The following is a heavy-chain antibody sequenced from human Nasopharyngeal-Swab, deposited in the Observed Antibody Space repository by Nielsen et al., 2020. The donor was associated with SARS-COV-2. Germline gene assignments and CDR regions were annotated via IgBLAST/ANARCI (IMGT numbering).Heavy chain of an antibody. CDR1: VYTFTTYW. CDR2: IDPSDSDT. J-gene: IGHJ3*02. D-gene: IGHD6-13*01. V-gene: IGHV5-10-1*01. CDR3: GRVSSSWPHDAFDI. Sequence: GESLKISCKGSVYTFTTYWISWVRRMPGKGLEWMGRIDPSDSDTNYSPSFQGNVTISADKPISTAYLQWSSLKASDTAIYYCGRVSSSWPHDAFDIWGQGTMVTVSS.